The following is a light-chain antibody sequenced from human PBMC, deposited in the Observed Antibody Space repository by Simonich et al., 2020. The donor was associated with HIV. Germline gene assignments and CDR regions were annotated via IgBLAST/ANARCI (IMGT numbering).Light chain of an antibody. CDR1: QSISRY. CDR3: QQSYVTLLT. Sequence: DIQMTQSPSSLSASLGKRVTITCRASQSISRYLNWYHQKPGKAPNLLIYTASTLQSGVPSRFSGDGSGTDFTLTITSLQPEDFATYYCQQSYVTLLTFGGGTKVEIK. J-gene: IGKJ4*01. V-gene: IGKV1-39*01. CDR2: TAS.